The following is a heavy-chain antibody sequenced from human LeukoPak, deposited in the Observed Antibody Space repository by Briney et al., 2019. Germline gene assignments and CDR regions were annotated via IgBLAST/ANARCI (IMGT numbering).Heavy chain of an antibody. CDR1: GGPISSYY. J-gene: IGHJ3*02. D-gene: IGHD2-2*02. V-gene: IGHV4-4*07. CDR3: AREIVVVPAAIPSRGAFDI. CDR2: IYTSGST. Sequence: SETLSLTCTVSGGPISSYYWSWIRQPAGKGLEWIGRIYTSGSTNYNPSLKSRVTMSVDTSKNQFSLKLSSVTAADTAVYYCAREIVVVPAAIPSRGAFDIWGQGTMVTVSS.